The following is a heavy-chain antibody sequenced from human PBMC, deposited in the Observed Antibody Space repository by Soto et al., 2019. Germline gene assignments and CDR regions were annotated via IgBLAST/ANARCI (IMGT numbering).Heavy chain of an antibody. Sequence: PGGSLRLSCAASRFTFSSYAMNWVRQAPGKGLEWVSVISDSGGSTYYADSVKGRFTISRDNSKNSLYLQMNRLRAEDTAVYYCAKGAWGIAVADHFDYWGQGTLVTVSS. CDR3: AKGAWGIAVADHFDY. CDR1: RFTFSSYA. CDR2: ISDSGGST. J-gene: IGHJ4*02. V-gene: IGHV3-23*01. D-gene: IGHD6-19*01.